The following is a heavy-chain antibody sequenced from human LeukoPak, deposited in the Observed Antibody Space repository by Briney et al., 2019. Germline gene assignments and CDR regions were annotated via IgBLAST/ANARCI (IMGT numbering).Heavy chain of an antibody. J-gene: IGHJ6*02. V-gene: IGHV3-30*18. CDR1: GFTFSSYG. CDR3: AKDLAGHYYGSGSYLYYGMGV. Sequence: PGGSLRLSCAASGFTFSSYGMHWVRQAPGKGLEWVAVISYDGSNKYYADSVKGRFTISRDNSKNTLYLQMNSLRAEDTAVYYCAKDLAGHYYGSGSYLYYGMGVWGQGTTVTVSS. CDR2: ISYDGSNK. D-gene: IGHD3-10*01.